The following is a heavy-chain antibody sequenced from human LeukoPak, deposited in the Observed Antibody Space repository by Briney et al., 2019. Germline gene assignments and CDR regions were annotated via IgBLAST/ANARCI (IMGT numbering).Heavy chain of an antibody. CDR2: INHSGST. CDR3: ARAEIKLYNQRRYYFDY. V-gene: IGHV4-34*01. CDR1: GGSFSGYY. J-gene: IGHJ4*02. D-gene: IGHD3-16*02. Sequence: SETLSLTCAVYGGSFSGYYWSSIRQPPGKGLEWIGEINHSGSTNYNPSLTSRVTISVDTSKNQFSLKLISVTAADTAVYYCARAEIKLYNQRRYYFDYWGQGTLVTVSS.